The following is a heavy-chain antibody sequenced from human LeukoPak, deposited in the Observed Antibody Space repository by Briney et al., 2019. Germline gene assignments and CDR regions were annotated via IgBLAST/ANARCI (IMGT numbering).Heavy chain of an antibody. D-gene: IGHD2-2*01. CDR3: ARLLWYGGSTRGYYMDV. J-gene: IGHJ6*03. Sequence: PSETLSLTCAVYGGSFSGYYWSWIRQPPGKGLELIGSIYYSGSTYYNPSLKSRVTISVDTSKNQFSLKLSSVTAADTAVYYCARLLWYGGSTRGYYMDVWGKGTTVTVSS. CDR1: GGSFSGYY. V-gene: IGHV4-34*01. CDR2: IYYSGST.